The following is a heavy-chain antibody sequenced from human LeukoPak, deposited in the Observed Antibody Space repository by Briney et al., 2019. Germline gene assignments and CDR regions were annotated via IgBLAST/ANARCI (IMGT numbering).Heavy chain of an antibody. V-gene: IGHV1-46*01. CDR2: INPSGGST. J-gene: IGHJ3*02. CDR1: GYTFTSYY. Sequence: ASVKVSCKASGYTFTSYYMHWVRQAPGQGLEWMGIINPSGGSTSYAQKFQGRVPMTRDTSTSTVYMELSSLRSEDTAVYYCARSYGCSGGSCYSTPEIGSAFDIWGQGTMVTVSS. CDR3: ARSYGCSGGSCYSTPEIGSAFDI. D-gene: IGHD2-15*01.